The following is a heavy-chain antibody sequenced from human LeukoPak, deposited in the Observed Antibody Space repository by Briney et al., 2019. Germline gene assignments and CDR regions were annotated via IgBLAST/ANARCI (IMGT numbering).Heavy chain of an antibody. CDR2: LYYTGRT. CDR1: GDSISRSDSY. J-gene: IGHJ1*01. CDR3: ARRRYYDGSGYLE. V-gene: IGHV4-39*01. Sequence: SETLSLTCSVSGDSISRSDSYWDWIRQPPGKGLEWIGTLYYTGRTYYSPSLKSRLTMSVDTSNNQFSLNLRPVTAADTAVYYCARRRYYDGSGYLEWGQGTLLSVSS. D-gene: IGHD3-22*01.